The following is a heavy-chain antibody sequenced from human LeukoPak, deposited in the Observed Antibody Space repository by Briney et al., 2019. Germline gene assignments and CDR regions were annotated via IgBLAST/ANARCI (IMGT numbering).Heavy chain of an antibody. Sequence: SQTLSLTCTVSGGSISSGDYYWSWIRQPPGKGLEWIGYIYYSGSTNYNPSLKSRVTISVDTSKNQFSLKLSSVTAAGTAVYYCARTGTTSPATWFDPWGQGTLVTVSS. D-gene: IGHD1-1*01. J-gene: IGHJ5*02. CDR3: ARTGTTSPATWFDP. CDR2: IYYSGST. CDR1: GGSISSGDYY. V-gene: IGHV4-61*08.